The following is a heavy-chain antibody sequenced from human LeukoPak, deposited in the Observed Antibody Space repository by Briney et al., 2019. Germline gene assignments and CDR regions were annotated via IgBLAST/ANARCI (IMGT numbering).Heavy chain of an antibody. Sequence: SETLSLTCTVSGGSISSYYWSWIRQPAGKGLEWIGRIYTSGSTNYNPSLKSRVTMSVDTSKNQCSLKLSSVTAADTAVYYCARVPPRYCSSTSCYLFDPWGQGTLVTVSS. CDR2: IYTSGST. CDR3: ARVPPRYCSSTSCYLFDP. V-gene: IGHV4-4*07. CDR1: GGSISSYY. D-gene: IGHD2-2*01. J-gene: IGHJ5*02.